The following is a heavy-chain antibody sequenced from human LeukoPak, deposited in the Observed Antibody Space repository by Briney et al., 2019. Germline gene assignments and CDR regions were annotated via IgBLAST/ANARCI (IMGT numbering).Heavy chain of an antibody. Sequence: SSETLSLTCTVSGGSISCGNYHWSWIRQPPGKGLEWIGYIYYSGNTYYNPSLKSRVTISVDTSKNQFSLKLRSLTAADTAVYYCARDREAYGSGLHYCYYMDVWGKGTTVTVSS. CDR1: GGSISCGNYH. CDR3: ARDREAYGSGLHYCYYMDV. D-gene: IGHD3-10*01. V-gene: IGHV4-30-4*08. J-gene: IGHJ6*03. CDR2: IYYSGNT.